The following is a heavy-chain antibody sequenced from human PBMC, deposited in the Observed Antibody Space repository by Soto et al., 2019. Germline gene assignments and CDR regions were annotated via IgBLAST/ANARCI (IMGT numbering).Heavy chain of an antibody. CDR3: ASARAYSSSWYVDY. V-gene: IGHV3-33*01. J-gene: IGHJ4*02. CDR2: IWYDGCNK. D-gene: IGHD6-13*01. CDR1: GFTFSSYG. Sequence: QVQLVESGGVVVPPGRSLRRSCAASGFTFSSYGMHWVRQAPGKGLEWGAIIWYDGCNKYYADSVKGRFTISRENSKNTLDLQMNSLRGDDTAVYDCASARAYSSSWYVDYWGQGTLVTVSS.